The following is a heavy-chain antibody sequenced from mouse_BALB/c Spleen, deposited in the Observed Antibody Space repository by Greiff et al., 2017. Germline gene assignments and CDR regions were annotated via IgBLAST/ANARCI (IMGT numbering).Heavy chain of an antibody. J-gene: IGHJ4*01. D-gene: IGHD2-14*01. CDR1: GYSFTSYW. CDR3: ARDYYRYYAMDY. V-gene: IGHV1S126*01. CDR2: IDPSDSET. Sequence: QVQLQQSGPQLVRPGASVKISCKASGYSFTSYWMHWVKQRPGQGLEWIGMIDPSDSETRLNQKFKDKATLTVDKSSSTAYMQLSSPTSEDSAVYYCARDYYRYYAMDYWGQGTSVTVSS.